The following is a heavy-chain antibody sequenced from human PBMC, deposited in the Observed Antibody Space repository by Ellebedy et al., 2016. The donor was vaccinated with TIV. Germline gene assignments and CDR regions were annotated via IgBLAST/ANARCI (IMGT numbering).Heavy chain of an antibody. D-gene: IGHD5-24*01. CDR1: GGSISGSSYY. CDR3: ARGRWLQPYFDC. V-gene: IGHV4-31*03. J-gene: IGHJ4*02. Sequence: MPSETLSLTCTVSGGSISGSSYYWGWIRQHPGKGLEWIGYIYYTGSTYYNPSLKSRLIISVDTSKNQFSLKLTSVTAADTAVYYCARGRWLQPYFDCWGQGTPVTVSS. CDR2: IYYTGST.